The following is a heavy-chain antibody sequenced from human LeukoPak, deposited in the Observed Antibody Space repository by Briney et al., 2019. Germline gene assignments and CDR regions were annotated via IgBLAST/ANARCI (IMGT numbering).Heavy chain of an antibody. D-gene: IGHD2-2*01. Sequence: SETLSLTCTVSGGSISSYYWSWIRQPPGKGLEWIGYIYYSGSTNYNPSLKSRVTISVDTSKNQFSLKLSSVTAADTAVYYCARAGGVPAAPPSWFDPWGQGTLVTVSS. CDR3: ARAGGVPAAPPSWFDP. J-gene: IGHJ5*02. V-gene: IGHV4-59*01. CDR2: IYYSGST. CDR1: GGSISSYY.